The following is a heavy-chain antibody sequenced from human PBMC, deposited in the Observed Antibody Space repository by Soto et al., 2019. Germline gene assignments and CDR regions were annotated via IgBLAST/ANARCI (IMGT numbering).Heavy chain of an antibody. CDR3: ARGGSGSPLTYAMDV. CDR2: IGVFTGNT. CDR1: GYIFTSYG. J-gene: IGHJ6*02. Sequence: GASVKVSCKASGYIFTSYGITWVRQAPGQGLEWMGWIGVFTGNTNYAQKLQGRVAMTTDTSTSTAYMDLRGLRSDDTAVYYCARGGSGSPLTYAMDVWGQGTTVTVSS. V-gene: IGHV1-18*01. D-gene: IGHD3-16*01.